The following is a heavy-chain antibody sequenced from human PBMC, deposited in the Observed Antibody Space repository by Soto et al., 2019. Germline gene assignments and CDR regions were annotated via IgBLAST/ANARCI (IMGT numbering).Heavy chain of an antibody. J-gene: IGHJ6*03. D-gene: IGHD2-15*01. CDR3: ARTQVVAATAGYYYMEV. CDR2: INHSGST. V-gene: IGHV4-34*01. CDR1: GGSFSGYY. Sequence: PSETLSLTCAVYGGSFSGYYWSWIRQPPGKGLEWIGEINHSGSTNYNPSLKSRVTIPVDTSKNQFSLKLSSVTAADTAVYYCARTQVVAATAGYYYMEVWGKGTTVSVSS.